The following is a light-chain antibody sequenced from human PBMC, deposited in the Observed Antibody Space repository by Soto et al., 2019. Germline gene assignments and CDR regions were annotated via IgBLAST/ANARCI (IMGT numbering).Light chain of an antibody. CDR1: QSVNSD. CDR2: GAS. Sequence: EIVMTQSPATLSVSPGERATLSFMSSQSVNSDLAWYQQKPGQAPRLLIYGASTRATGIPARFRGSGSGTDFTLTISSLQSEDFAVYYCQQYNQWPPWTFGQGTKVDIK. CDR3: QQYNQWPPWT. J-gene: IGKJ1*01. V-gene: IGKV3-15*01.